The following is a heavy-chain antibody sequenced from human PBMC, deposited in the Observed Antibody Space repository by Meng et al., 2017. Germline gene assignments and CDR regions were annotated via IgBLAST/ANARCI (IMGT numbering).Heavy chain of an antibody. CDR1: GLRFTDAW. CDR2: IERKSDGGTI. CDR3: ATGAAAADH. Sequence: VSVVESGGGLVKPGGSLRLSCVASGLRFTDAWMSWVRQAPGKGLEWVGRIERKSDGGTIYYAAPVKGRFTISRDDSKNTLYLQMDSLINEDTAVYFCATGAAAADHWGQGTLVTVSS. V-gene: IGHV3-15*04. D-gene: IGHD6-13*01. J-gene: IGHJ4*02.